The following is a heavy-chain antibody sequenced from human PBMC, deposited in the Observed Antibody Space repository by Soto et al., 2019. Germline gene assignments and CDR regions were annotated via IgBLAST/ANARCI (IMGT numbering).Heavy chain of an antibody. Sequence: GGSLRLSGAAAGFTFRSYGMSWVRQAPGNGLEWVSSISGRGGSTYSPNTGKGRFTISRDNAKNTLYLQRNSLRAEDTAVYYCAKASASGGTYFPLWFWGQGTLVTVSS. CDR3: AKASASGGTYFPLWF. D-gene: IGHD1-26*01. CDR2: ISGRGGST. V-gene: IGHV3-23*01. J-gene: IGHJ4*02. CDR1: GFTFRSYG.